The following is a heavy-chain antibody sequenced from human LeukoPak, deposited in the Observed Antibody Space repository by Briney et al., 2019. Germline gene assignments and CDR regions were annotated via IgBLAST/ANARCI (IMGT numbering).Heavy chain of an antibody. J-gene: IGHJ4*02. Sequence: GGSLRLSCAASGFTFSSYAMSWVRQAPGKGLEWVSAISGSGGSTYYADSVKGRFTISGDNSKNTLYLQMSSLRAEDTAVYYCAKEGEDSSGWFYFDYWGQGTLVTVSS. CDR2: ISGSGGST. CDR1: GFTFSSYA. CDR3: AKEGEDSSGWFYFDY. D-gene: IGHD6-19*01. V-gene: IGHV3-23*01.